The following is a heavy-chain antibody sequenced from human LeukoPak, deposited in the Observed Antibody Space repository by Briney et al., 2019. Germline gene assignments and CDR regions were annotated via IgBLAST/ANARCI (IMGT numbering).Heavy chain of an antibody. Sequence: PGGSLRLSCAASGFSLRRYAMNWVRQAPGKGLEWVSYISSSGSTIYYADSVKGRFTISRDNAKNSLYLQMNSLRAEDTAVYYCARDAYSSGFVLPSLDVWGQGTTVTVSS. J-gene: IGHJ6*02. CDR2: ISSSGSTI. D-gene: IGHD6-19*01. V-gene: IGHV3-48*04. CDR3: ARDAYSSGFVLPSLDV. CDR1: GFSLRRYA.